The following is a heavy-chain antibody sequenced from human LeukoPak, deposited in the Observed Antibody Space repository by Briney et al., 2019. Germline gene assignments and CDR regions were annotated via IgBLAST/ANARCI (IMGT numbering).Heavy chain of an antibody. CDR2: ISTTGSTF. CDR3: ARVFTSGSPFDY. D-gene: IGHD1-26*01. Sequence: GGSLRLSCAASKFTFSDYYMSWIRQAPGKGLEWVSYISTTGSTFQYADSVKGRFTISRDNAKNSLYLQMNSLRPEDTAVYYCARVFTSGSPFDYWGQGTLVTVSS. J-gene: IGHJ4*02. CDR1: KFTFSDYY. V-gene: IGHV3-11*01.